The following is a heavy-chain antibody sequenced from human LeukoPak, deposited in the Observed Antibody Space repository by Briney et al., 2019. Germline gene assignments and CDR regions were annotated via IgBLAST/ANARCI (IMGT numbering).Heavy chain of an antibody. Sequence: PGGSLRLSCAASGYTFSSYALSWVRQAPGKGLEWVSDISGSGGSTHYADSLKGRFTLSRDNSNTTLYLQMNSLRAKDTAGDDCAKISVWVESIFGGVRSWCYSLHYWGQGTLVTVSS. CDR2: ISGSGGST. V-gene: IGHV3-23*01. CDR3: AKISVWVESIFGGVRSWCYSLHY. CDR1: GYTFSSYA. J-gene: IGHJ4*02. D-gene: IGHD3-3*01.